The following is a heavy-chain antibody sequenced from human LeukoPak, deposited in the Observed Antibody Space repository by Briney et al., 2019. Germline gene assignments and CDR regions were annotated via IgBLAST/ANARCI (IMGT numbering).Heavy chain of an antibody. V-gene: IGHV4-34*01. Sequence: PSETPSLTCAVYGGSFSGYYWSWIRKPPGKGLEWIGEINHSGSTNYNPSLKSRVTISVDTSKNQFSLKLSSVTAADTAVYYCARERELWYDAFDIWGQGTMVTVSS. J-gene: IGHJ3*02. CDR2: INHSGST. CDR3: ARERELWYDAFDI. D-gene: IGHD3-16*01. CDR1: GGSFSGYY.